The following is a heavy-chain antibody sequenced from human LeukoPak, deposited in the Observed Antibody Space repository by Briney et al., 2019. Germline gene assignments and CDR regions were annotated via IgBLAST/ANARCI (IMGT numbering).Heavy chain of an antibody. CDR3: ARPLFGAISPGY. Sequence: GGSLRLSCAATGFSFRSYWMNWVRQAPGRGLEWVANIKEDGSETFYGDSVKGRFTISRDNAENSLNLQMNNLRPEDTAMYYCARPLFGAISPGYWGQGTLVTVSS. CDR2: IKEDGSET. J-gene: IGHJ4*02. D-gene: IGHD3-10*01. CDR1: GFSFRSYW. V-gene: IGHV3-7*01.